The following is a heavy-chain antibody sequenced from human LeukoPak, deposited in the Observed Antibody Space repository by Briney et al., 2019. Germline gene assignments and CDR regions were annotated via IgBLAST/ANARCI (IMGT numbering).Heavy chain of an antibody. D-gene: IGHD2-2*01. CDR1: GDSISSSSYY. V-gene: IGHV4-39*01. Sequence: SETLSLTCTVSGDSISSSSYYWGWIRQPPGKGLEWIGTIYYSGSTYYHPSLKSRVTISVDTSKNQFSLKLSSVTAADTAVYYCARRGLSGPAGPYYYYMDVWAKGTTVTVSS. CDR3: ARRGLSGPAGPYYYYMDV. CDR2: IYYSGST. J-gene: IGHJ6*03.